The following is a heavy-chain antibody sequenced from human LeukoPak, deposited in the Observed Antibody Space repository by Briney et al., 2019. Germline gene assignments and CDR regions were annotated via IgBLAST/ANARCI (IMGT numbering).Heavy chain of an antibody. CDR1: GFTFSSHG. D-gene: IGHD3-22*01. V-gene: IGHV3-30*18. J-gene: IGHJ4*02. CDR3: AKDGTGGYYYLDY. CDR2: ILYDGSNE. Sequence: GGSLRLSCAASGFTFSSHGMHWVRQAPGMGLEWVAPILYDGSNEYYADSVQGRFTISRDSSRNTLYLQMNSLRAEDTAVYYCAKDGTGGYYYLDYWGQGTLVTVSS.